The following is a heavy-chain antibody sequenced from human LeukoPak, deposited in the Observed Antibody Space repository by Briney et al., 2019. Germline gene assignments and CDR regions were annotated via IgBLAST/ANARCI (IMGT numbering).Heavy chain of an antibody. V-gene: IGHV3-21*01. CDR3: ARDFSTNSAYCSSTSCYKRWFDP. D-gene: IGHD2-2*02. CDR1: GFTFSSYS. Sequence: KPGGSLRLSCAASGFTFSSYSMNWVRQAPGKGLEWVSSISSSSSYIYYADSVKGRFTISRDNAKNSLYLQMNSLRAEDTAVYYCARDFSTNSAYCSSTSCYKRWFDPWGQGTLVTVSS. J-gene: IGHJ5*02. CDR2: ISSSSSYI.